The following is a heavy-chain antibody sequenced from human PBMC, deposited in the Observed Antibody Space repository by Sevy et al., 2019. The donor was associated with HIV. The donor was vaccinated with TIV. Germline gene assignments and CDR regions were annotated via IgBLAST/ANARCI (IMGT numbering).Heavy chain of an antibody. CDR2: ISGSGTRT. CDR3: GKGGGGHYDPDEIGYYFYYYNMDV. J-gene: IGHJ6*03. Sequence: GGSLRLSCAVSGFSFDSYGMTWVRQAPGKGLEWVSGISGSGTRTYYADSVKGRFSISRDNSKNRLYLQMNSLRSEDTGLCYWGKGGGGHYDPDEIGYYFYYYNMDVWGKGTTVTVSS. V-gene: IGHV3-23*01. D-gene: IGHD3-22*01. CDR1: GFSFDSYG.